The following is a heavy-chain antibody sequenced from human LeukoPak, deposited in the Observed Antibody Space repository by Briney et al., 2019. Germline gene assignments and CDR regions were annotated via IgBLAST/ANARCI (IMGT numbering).Heavy chain of an antibody. CDR1: GFTFSSYW. D-gene: IGHD3-3*01. J-gene: IGHJ6*03. CDR3: ARLIRFLEWFEHFYYMDV. V-gene: IGHV3-7*01. CDR2: IKQDGSEK. Sequence: GGSLRLSCAASGFTFSSYWMSWVRLAPGKGLEWVANIKQDGSEKYYVDSVKGRFTISRDNAKNSLYLQMNSLRAEDTAVYYCARLIRFLEWFEHFYYMDVWGKGTTVTVSS.